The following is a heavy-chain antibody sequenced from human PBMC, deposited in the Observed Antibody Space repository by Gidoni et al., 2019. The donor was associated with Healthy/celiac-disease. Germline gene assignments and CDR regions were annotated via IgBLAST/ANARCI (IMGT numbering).Heavy chain of an antibody. CDR3: AREGGTTVTTAGDAFDI. J-gene: IGHJ3*02. Sequence: QLQLQESGPGLVKPSETLSLTCTVSGGSISSSSYYWGWIRQPPGKGLEWIGSIYYSGSTYYNPSLKSRVTISVDTSKNQFSLKLSSVTAADTAVYYWAREGGTTVTTAGDAFDIWGQGTMVTVSS. CDR1: GGSISSSSYY. CDR2: IYYSGST. D-gene: IGHD4-17*01. V-gene: IGHV4-39*07.